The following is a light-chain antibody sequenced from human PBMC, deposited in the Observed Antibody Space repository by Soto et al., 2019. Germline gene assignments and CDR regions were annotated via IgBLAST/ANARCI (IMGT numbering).Light chain of an antibody. J-gene: IGKJ3*01. V-gene: IGKV1-39*01. CDR3: QQSYSMPLT. CDR2: AAS. CDR1: QSISSN. Sequence: DIQMTQSPSSLSASVGDRVTITCRASQSISSNLNWYQQKPGKAPNLLIYAASSLQSGVPSRFTGSGSGTDFTLTISSLQPEDFATYFCQQSYSMPLTFGPGTKVDIK.